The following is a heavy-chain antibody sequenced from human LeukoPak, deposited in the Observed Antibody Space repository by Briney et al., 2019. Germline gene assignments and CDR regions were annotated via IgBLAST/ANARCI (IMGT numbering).Heavy chain of an antibody. CDR3: ARVPAPYGSGTYNFDY. J-gene: IGHJ4*02. CDR1: GGTFSSYA. D-gene: IGHD3-10*01. CDR2: IIPMFATA. Sequence: SVKVSCKASGGTFSSYAINWVRQAPGQGLEWMGGIIPMFATANYAQKLQGRVTITADRSTSTAYMELSSLRSEDTAVYYCARVPAPYGSGTYNFDYWGQGTLVTVSS. V-gene: IGHV1-69*06.